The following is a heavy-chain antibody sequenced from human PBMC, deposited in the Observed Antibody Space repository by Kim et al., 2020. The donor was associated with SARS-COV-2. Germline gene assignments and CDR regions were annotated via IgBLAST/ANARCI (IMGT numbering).Heavy chain of an antibody. J-gene: IGHJ4*02. CDR1: GGSISSSSYY. CDR2: IYYSGST. D-gene: IGHD1-26*01. V-gene: IGHV4-39*01. CDR3: ASYYGFFDY. Sequence: SQTLSLTCTVSGGSISSSSYYWGWIRQPPGKGLEWIGSIYYSGSTYYNPSLKSRVTISVDTSKNQFSLKLSSVTAADTAVYYCASYYGFFDYWGQGTLVTVSS.